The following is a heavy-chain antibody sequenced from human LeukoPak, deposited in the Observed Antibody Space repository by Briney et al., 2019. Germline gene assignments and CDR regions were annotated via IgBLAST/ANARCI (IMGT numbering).Heavy chain of an antibody. V-gene: IGHV4-39*07. D-gene: IGHD3-3*01. CDR1: GGSISSSSYY. CDR2: INHSGST. J-gene: IGHJ4*02. Sequence: SETLSLTCTVSGGSISSSSYYWGWIRQPPGKGLEWIGEINHSGSTNYNPSLKSRVTISVDTSKNQFSLNLSSVTAADTAVYYCAREGSFYDFWSGYSRSYFDYWGQGTLVTVSS. CDR3: AREGSFYDFWSGYSRSYFDY.